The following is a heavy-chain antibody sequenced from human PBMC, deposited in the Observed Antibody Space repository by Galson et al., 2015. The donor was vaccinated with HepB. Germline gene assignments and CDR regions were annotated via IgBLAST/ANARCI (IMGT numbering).Heavy chain of an antibody. D-gene: IGHD6-6*01. J-gene: IGHJ4*02. V-gene: IGHV1-69*13. CDR2: IIPIFGTA. Sequence: VTVSCKASGGTFSSYAISWVRQAPGQGLEWMGGIIPIFGTANYAQKFQGRVTITADESTSTAYMELSSLRSEDTAVYYCARQGIAARYDGEFDYWGQGTLVTVSS. CDR1: GGTFSSYA. CDR3: ARQGIAARYDGEFDY.